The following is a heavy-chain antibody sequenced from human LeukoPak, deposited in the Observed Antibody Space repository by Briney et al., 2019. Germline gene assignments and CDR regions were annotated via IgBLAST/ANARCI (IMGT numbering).Heavy chain of an antibody. Sequence: GGTLRLSCAASGFTFKNYGMSWVRQAPGKGLEWVSAICTSGDCTYYADSVKGRFTISRDNSKNTLYLQMNSLRAEDTAVYYCAKEYYDFWSGYPHDYWGQGTLVTVSS. CDR1: GFTFKNYG. V-gene: IGHV3-23*01. D-gene: IGHD3-3*01. CDR2: ICTSGDCT. J-gene: IGHJ4*02. CDR3: AKEYYDFWSGYPHDY.